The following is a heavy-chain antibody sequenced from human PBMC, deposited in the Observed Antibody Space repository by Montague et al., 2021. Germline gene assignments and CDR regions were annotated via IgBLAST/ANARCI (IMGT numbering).Heavy chain of an antibody. Sequence: SWSTNYNPSLKSRVSISADTSNNQVSLSLSSVTAAYTDVYYCAIYCSQYYYDSVIDYWGQGIMVIVSS. V-gene: IGHV4-59*08. J-gene: IGHJ4*02. D-gene: IGHD3-10*01. CDR3: AIYCSQYYYDSVIDY. CDR2: SWST.